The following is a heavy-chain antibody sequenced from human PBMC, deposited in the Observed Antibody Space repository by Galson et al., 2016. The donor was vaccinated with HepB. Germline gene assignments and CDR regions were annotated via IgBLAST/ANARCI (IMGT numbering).Heavy chain of an antibody. D-gene: IGHD1-14*01. J-gene: IGHJ4*02. CDR3: ARGRVGTGGD. CDR2: IWYDGSIK. CDR1: GFSFGDYG. V-gene: IGHV3-33*01. Sequence: SLRLSCAASGFSFGDYGMHWVRQAPGKGLEWVALIWYDGSIKYYADSGKGRFTIARDNSKNTLYLQMNSLRAEDTAIYYCARGRVGTGGDWGQGTLVTVSS.